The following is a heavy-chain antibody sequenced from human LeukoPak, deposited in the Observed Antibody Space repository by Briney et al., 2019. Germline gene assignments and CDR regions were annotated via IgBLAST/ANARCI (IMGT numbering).Heavy chain of an antibody. D-gene: IGHD3-22*01. CDR2: INHSGST. Sequence: PSETLSLTCAVYGGSFSGYYWSWIRQPPGKGLELIGEINHSGSTNYNPSLKSRVTISVDTSKNQFSLKLSSVTAADTAVYYCARGLIDRDPVYYFDYWGRGTLVTVSS. CDR1: GGSFSGYY. V-gene: IGHV4-34*01. J-gene: IGHJ4*02. CDR3: ARGLIDRDPVYYFDY.